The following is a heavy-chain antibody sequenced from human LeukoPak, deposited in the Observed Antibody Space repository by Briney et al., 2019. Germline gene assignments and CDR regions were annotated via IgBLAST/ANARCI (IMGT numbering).Heavy chain of an antibody. CDR3: ARGRGTIYMFDY. D-gene: IGHD2/OR15-2a*01. Sequence: GGSLRLSCAASGFTFNRYWMHWVCQVPGKGLVWVSRINSDGSSTTYADSVKGRFTISRDNARNTLYLQMNSLRAEDTAVYYCARGRGTIYMFDYWGQGTLVTVSS. J-gene: IGHJ4*02. CDR2: INSDGSST. CDR1: GFTFNRYW. V-gene: IGHV3-74*01.